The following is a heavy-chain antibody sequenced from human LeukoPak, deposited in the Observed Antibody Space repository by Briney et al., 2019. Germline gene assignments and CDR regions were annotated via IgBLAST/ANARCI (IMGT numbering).Heavy chain of an antibody. CDR1: GGTFSSYA. CDR2: IIPILGIA. CDR3: ARGRIAAAGTDY. J-gene: IGHJ4*02. Sequence: ASVKVSCKASGGTFSSYAISWVRQAPGQGLEWMGRIIPILGIANYARKFQGRVTVTADKSTSTAYMELSSLRSEDTAVYYCARGRIAAAGTDYWGQGTLVTVSS. V-gene: IGHV1-69*04. D-gene: IGHD6-13*01.